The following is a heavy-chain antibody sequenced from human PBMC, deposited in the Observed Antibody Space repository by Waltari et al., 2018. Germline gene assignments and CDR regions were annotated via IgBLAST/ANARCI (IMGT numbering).Heavy chain of an antibody. CDR2: VYYTGSA. J-gene: IGHJ6*02. CDR3: ARLASPEGLDV. Sequence: QLQLQESGPGLVKPSETLSLMCTVSGGSITSSSFHWTWIRQPPGKGLEGIGSVYYTGSAFYNPSLKSRLTISSDTSGNQFSLQVRSVTAADTAVYYCARLASPEGLDVWAKGPRSPSP. V-gene: IGHV4-39*01. CDR1: GGSITSSSFH.